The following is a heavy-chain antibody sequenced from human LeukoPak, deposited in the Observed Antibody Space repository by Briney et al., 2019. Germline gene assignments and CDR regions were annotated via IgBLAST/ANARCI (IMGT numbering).Heavy chain of an antibody. D-gene: IGHD3-16*02. V-gene: IGHV4-59*01. CDR1: GGSISSYY. Sequence: SETLSLTCTVSGGSISSYYWSWIRQPPGKGLEWIGYIYYSGSTNYNPSLKSRVTISVDTSKNQFSLKLSSVTAADTAVYYCARAARDDYVWGSYRPDYWGQGTLVTVSS. CDR3: ARAARDDYVWGSYRPDY. J-gene: IGHJ4*02. CDR2: IYYSGST.